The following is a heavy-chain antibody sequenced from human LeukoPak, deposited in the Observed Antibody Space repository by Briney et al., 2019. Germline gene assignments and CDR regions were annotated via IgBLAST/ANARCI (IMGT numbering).Heavy chain of an antibody. CDR1: GFTFINNA. Sequence: AGGSLRLSCAASGFTFINNAMSWVRQAPGKGLEWVSGISGSGDSTHYADSVKGRFTTSRDNSKNTLSLQMNSLRAEDTAVYYCAKGRLGELSLGILGYWGQGTLVTVSS. CDR2: ISGSGDST. V-gene: IGHV3-23*01. CDR3: AKGRLGELSLGILGY. D-gene: IGHD3-16*02. J-gene: IGHJ4*02.